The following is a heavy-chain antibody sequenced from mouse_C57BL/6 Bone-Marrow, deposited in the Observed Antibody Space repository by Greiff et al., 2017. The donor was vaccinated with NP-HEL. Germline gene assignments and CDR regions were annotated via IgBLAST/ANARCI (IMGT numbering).Heavy chain of an antibody. CDR1: FFPFRSSA. Sequence: EVKLMESGEGLVKPFFSLYLSFASSFFPFRSSALSWFLPPPATRLEWVASISSVFSSIYYADTVKGRFTISRDNARNPLYLQMSSLKSEDTAMYYCTRDGHSPYAMDYWGQGTSVTVSS. V-gene: IGHV5-9-1*02. D-gene: IGHD1-1*01. J-gene: IGHJ4*01. CDR2: ISSVFSSI. CDR3: TRDGHSPYAMDY.